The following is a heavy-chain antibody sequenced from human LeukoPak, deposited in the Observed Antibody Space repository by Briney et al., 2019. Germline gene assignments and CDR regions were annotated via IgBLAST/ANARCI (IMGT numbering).Heavy chain of an antibody. V-gene: IGHV1-69*13. CDR3: ARDGVLRYFDWLATSYYYYGMDV. CDR1: GGTFRSYA. Sequence: SVKVSCTASGGTFRSYAINWVRQAPGQGLEWMGGIIPMFGTANHAQKFQGRVTITADESTSTAYMELSSLRSEDTAVYYCARDGVLRYFDWLATSYYYYGMDVWGQGTTVTVSS. D-gene: IGHD3-9*01. CDR2: IIPMFGTA. J-gene: IGHJ6*02.